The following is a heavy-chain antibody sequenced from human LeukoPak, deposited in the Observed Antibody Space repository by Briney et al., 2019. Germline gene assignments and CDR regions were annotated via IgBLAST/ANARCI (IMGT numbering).Heavy chain of an antibody. D-gene: IGHD3-22*01. CDR1: GYTFNSHA. V-gene: IGHV1-69*06. J-gene: IGHJ6*03. Sequence: GASVKVSCKASGYTFNSHAISWVRQAPGQGLEWMGGIIPIFGTANYAQKFQGRVTITADKSTSTAYMELSSLRSEDTAVYYCARAAYYYDSSGYFYYYYYYMDVWGKGTTVTVSS. CDR2: IIPIFGTA. CDR3: ARAAYYYDSSGYFYYYYYYMDV.